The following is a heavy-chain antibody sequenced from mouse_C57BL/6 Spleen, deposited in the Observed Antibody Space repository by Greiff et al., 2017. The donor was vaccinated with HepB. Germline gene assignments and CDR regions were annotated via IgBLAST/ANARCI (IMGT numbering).Heavy chain of an antibody. CDR2: IRLKSDNYAT. Sequence: EVQGVESGGGLVQPGGSMKLSCVASGFTFSNYWMNWVRQSPEKGLEWVAQIRLKSDNYATHYAESVKGRFTISRDDSKSSVYLQMNNLRAEDTGIYYCTEATENAMDYWGQGTSVTVSS. D-gene: IGHD3-2*02. V-gene: IGHV6-3*01. CDR1: GFTFSNYW. CDR3: TEATENAMDY. J-gene: IGHJ4*01.